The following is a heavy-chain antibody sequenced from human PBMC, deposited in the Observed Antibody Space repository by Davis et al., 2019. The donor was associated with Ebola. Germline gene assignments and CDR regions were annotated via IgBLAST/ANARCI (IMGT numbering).Heavy chain of an antibody. V-gene: IGHV3-21*01. Sequence: PGGSFRLSCAASGFTFSSYSMNWVRQAPGKGLEWVSSISSSSSYIYYADSVKGRFTISRDNAKNSLYLQMNSLRAEDTAVYYCARGSSVEMATITELQYDYWGQGTLVTVSS. CDR2: ISSSSSYI. D-gene: IGHD5-24*01. CDR1: GFTFSSYS. CDR3: ARGSSVEMATITELQYDY. J-gene: IGHJ4*02.